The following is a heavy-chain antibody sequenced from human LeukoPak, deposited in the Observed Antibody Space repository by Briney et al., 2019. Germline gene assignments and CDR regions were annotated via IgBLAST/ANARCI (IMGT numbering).Heavy chain of an antibody. CDR2: IKQDGSEK. CDR1: RFTFSTYW. Sequence: GGSLRLSCAASRFTFSTYWMSWVRQAPGKGLEWVANIKQDGSEKYYVDSVKGRFTISRDNTKKSVYLQMNSLRAEDTAVYYCARDLYYYDSSGYYYPGGSDYWGQGTLVTVSS. J-gene: IGHJ4*02. CDR3: ARDLYYYDSSGYYYPGGSDY. V-gene: IGHV3-7*01. D-gene: IGHD3-22*01.